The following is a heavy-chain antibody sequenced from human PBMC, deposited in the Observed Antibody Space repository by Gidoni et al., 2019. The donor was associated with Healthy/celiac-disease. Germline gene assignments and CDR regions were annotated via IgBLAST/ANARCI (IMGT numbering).Heavy chain of an antibody. CDR1: GGSFSGYY. D-gene: IGHD3-16*01. CDR3: ASGRRFLTYYYYYYGMDV. CDR2: INHSGST. Sequence: QVQLQQWGAGLLKPSETLSLTCAVYGGSFSGYYWSWIRQPPGKGLEWIGEINHSGSTNYNPSLKSRVTISVDTSKNQFSLKLSSVTAADTAVYYCASGRRFLTYYYYYYGMDVWGQGTTVTVSS. V-gene: IGHV4-34*01. J-gene: IGHJ6*02.